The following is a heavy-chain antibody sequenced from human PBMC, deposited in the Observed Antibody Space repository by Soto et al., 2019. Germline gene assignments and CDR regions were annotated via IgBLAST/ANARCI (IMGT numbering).Heavy chain of an antibody. CDR3: ARASYYYDSSGYLLSDAFDI. CDR2: INHSGST. D-gene: IGHD3-22*01. CDR1: GGSFSGYY. Sequence: SETLSLTCAVYGGSFSGYYWSWIRQPPGKGLEWIGEINHSGSTNYNPSLKSRVTISADTSKNQFSLKLSSVTAADTAVYYCARASYYYDSSGYLLSDAFDIWGQGTMVTVSS. V-gene: IGHV4-34*01. J-gene: IGHJ3*02.